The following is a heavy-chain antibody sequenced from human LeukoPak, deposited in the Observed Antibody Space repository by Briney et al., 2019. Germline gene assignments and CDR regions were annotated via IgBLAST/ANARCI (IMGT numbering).Heavy chain of an antibody. CDR1: GFTFTRDW. CDR2: IKQDGSEK. CDR3: ARGQLPGNY. V-gene: IGHV3-7*05. Sequence: ARGSLRLSCAASGFTFTRDWMTWVRQAPGKGLEWVANIKQDGSEKYYVDSVKGRFTISRDNARNSLYLQMNSLRAEDSAVYYCARGQLPGNYWGQGTLVTVSS. J-gene: IGHJ4*02. D-gene: IGHD2-2*01.